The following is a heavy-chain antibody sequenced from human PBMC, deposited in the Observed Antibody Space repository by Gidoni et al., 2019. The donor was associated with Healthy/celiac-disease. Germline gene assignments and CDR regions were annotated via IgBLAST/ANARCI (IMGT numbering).Heavy chain of an antibody. V-gene: IGHV3-73*01. CDR3: TSQTPSSGWYSY. J-gene: IGHJ4*02. CDR2: IRSKANSYAT. Sequence: EVQLVASGGGLVQPGWSLKLSCAASGFTFSGSAMHWVRQASGKGLEWVGRIRSKANSYATAYAASVKGRFTISRDDSKNTAYLQMNSLKTEDTAVYYCTSQTPSSGWYSYWGQGTLVTVSS. D-gene: IGHD6-19*01. CDR1: GFTFSGSA.